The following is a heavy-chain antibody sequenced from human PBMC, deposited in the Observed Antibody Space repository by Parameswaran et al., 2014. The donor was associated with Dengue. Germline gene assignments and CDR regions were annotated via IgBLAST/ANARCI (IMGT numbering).Heavy chain of an antibody. CDR3: TTGGSSFYYYYSMDV. CDR2: IKSKVDGGTI. D-gene: IGHD6-13*01. Sequence: QDARERGLEWVGRIKSKVDGGTIDYAAPVKGRFTISRDDSKNTLYLQMNSLKTEDTAMYYCTTGGSSFYYYYSMDVWGQGTTVTVSS. V-gene: IGHV3-15*01. J-gene: IGHJ6*02.